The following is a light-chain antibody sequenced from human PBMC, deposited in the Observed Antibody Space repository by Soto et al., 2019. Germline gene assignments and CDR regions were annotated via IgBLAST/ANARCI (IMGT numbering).Light chain of an antibody. CDR2: GAS. J-gene: IGKJ3*01. CDR1: QSVYLN. Sequence: EIMMTQSPGTLSVSPGEGATLSYTASQSVYLNLAWYQQKPGQPPRLLLYGASTRATGIPVRFRGSGSGTEFTLTISSLQSEDSAVYYCHQYNSWPRGTFGPGTKVEIK. V-gene: IGKV3-15*01. CDR3: HQYNSWPRGT.